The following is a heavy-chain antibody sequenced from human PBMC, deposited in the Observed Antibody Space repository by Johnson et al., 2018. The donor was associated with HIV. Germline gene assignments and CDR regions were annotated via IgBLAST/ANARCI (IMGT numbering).Heavy chain of an antibody. CDR2: ISYDGSNK. J-gene: IGHJ3*02. V-gene: IGHV3-30-3*01. Sequence: QVQLVESGGGVVQPGRSLRLSCVASRFTFSRFAMHWVRQAPGKGLEWVAVISYDGSNKYYADSVKGRFTISRDNSKNTLYLQMNSLRGEDTAVYYCAKEAITMEVDIWGQGTMVTVSS. CDR1: RFTFSRFA. D-gene: IGHD1-14*01. CDR3: AKEAITMEVDI.